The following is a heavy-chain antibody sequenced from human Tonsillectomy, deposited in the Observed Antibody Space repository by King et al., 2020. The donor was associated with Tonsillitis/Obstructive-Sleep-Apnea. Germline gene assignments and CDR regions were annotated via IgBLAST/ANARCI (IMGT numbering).Heavy chain of an antibody. V-gene: IGHV1-2*06. D-gene: IGHD2-2*01. CDR1: GYTFTGYY. J-gene: IGHJ4*02. CDR2: INPNSGGT. CDR3: ARGGPIVVVPAGSSGVGY. Sequence: VQLVQSGAEVKKPGASVKVSCKASGYTFTGYYMHWVRQAPGQGLEWMGRINPNSGGTNYAQKFQGRVTLTRDTSISTAYMELSSLRPDDTAVYYCARGGPIVVVPAGSSGVGYWGQGTPVTVSS.